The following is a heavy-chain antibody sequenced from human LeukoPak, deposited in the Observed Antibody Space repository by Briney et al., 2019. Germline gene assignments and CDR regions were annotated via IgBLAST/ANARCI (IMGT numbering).Heavy chain of an antibody. CDR2: IYYSGST. CDR3: ARGKVTYYYDSSGYYP. Sequence: PSETLSLTCTVSGASISNYYWSWIRQPPGKGLEWIGYIYYSGSTNYNPSLKSRVTISVDTSKNQFSLKLSSVTAADTAVYYCARGKVTYYYDSSGYYPWGQGTLVTVSS. CDR1: GASISNYY. J-gene: IGHJ5*02. V-gene: IGHV4-59*12. D-gene: IGHD3-22*01.